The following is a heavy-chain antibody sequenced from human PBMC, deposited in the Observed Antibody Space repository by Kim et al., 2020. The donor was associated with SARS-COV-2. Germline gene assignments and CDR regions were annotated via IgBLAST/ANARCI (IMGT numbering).Heavy chain of an antibody. CDR1: GYTFTSYG. D-gene: IGHD2-21*01. V-gene: IGHV1-18*04. CDR3: ARDGNVVVIGTHPKYNWFDP. CDR2: ISAYNGNT. Sequence: ASVKVSCKASGYTFTSYGISWVRQAPGQGLEWMGWISAYNGNTNYAQKLQGRVTMTTDTSTSTAYMELRSLRSDDTAVYYRARDGNVVVIGTHPKYNWFDPWGQGTLVTVSS. J-gene: IGHJ5*02.